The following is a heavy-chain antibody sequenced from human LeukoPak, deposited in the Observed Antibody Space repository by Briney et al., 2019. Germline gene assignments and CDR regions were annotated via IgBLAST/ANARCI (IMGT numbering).Heavy chain of an antibody. D-gene: IGHD1-26*01. CDR3: ARGQYSGSCFDN. J-gene: IGHJ4*02. CDR1: GGSISSYL. Sequence: PSETLSLTCTVSGGSISSYLWSWVRQPPGKGLEWIGYIYYSGSTNYNPSLKSRVTILVDTSKNQFSLKVSSVTAADTAVYYCARGQYSGSCFDNWGQGSLVTVSS. CDR2: IYYSGST. V-gene: IGHV4-59*01.